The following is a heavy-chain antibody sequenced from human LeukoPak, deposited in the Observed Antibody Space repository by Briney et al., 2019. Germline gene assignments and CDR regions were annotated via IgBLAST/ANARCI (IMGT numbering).Heavy chain of an antibody. V-gene: IGHV1-69*13. D-gene: IGHD1-26*01. Sequence: GASVKVSCKASGYTFTSYYMHWVRQAPGQGLEWIGGIIPIFGTANYAQKFQGRVTITADESTSTAYMELSSLRSEDTAVYYCARGVVGATIVDAFDIWGQGTMVTVSS. J-gene: IGHJ3*02. CDR2: IIPIFGTA. CDR3: ARGVVGATIVDAFDI. CDR1: GYTFTSYY.